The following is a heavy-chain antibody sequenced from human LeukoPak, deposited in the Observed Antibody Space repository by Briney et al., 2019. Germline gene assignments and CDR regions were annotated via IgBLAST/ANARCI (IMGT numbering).Heavy chain of an antibody. D-gene: IGHD1-26*01. CDR2: IYYSGST. CDR3: ARTLVSGSYFAEYFQH. Sequence: PSETLSLTCTVSGGSISSYYWSWIRQPPGKGLEWIGYIYYSGSTNYNPSLKSRVTISVDTSKNQFSLKLSSVTAADTAVYYCARTLVSGSYFAEYFQHWGQGTLVTVSS. CDR1: GGSISSYY. V-gene: IGHV4-59*12. J-gene: IGHJ1*01.